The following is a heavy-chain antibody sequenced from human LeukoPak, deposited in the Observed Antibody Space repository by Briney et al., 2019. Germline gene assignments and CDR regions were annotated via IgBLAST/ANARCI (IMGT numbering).Heavy chain of an antibody. D-gene: IGHD3-22*01. CDR1: GFTFSSYA. CDR2: ISGSGGST. J-gene: IGHJ4*02. Sequence: GGSLRLSCAASGFTFSSYAMSWVRQAPGKGLEWVSAISGSGGSTYYADSVKGRFTISRDNSKNTLYLQMNSLRAEDTAVYYCAKVPFQYYYDSSSFFDYWGQGTLVTVSS. V-gene: IGHV3-23*01. CDR3: AKVPFQYYYDSSSFFDY.